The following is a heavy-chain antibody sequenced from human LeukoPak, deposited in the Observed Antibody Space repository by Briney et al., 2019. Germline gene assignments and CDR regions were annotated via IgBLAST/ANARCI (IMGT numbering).Heavy chain of an antibody. Sequence: GESLRISCKGSGYSFTSYWIGWVRQMPGKGLEWMGIIYPGDSDTRYRPSFQGQVTISADKSISTAYLQWSSLKASDTAMYYCARESSELRFLEWLNAFDIWGQGTMVTVSS. CDR2: IYPGDSDT. D-gene: IGHD3-3*01. V-gene: IGHV5-51*01. CDR3: ARESSELRFLEWLNAFDI. J-gene: IGHJ3*02. CDR1: GYSFTSYW.